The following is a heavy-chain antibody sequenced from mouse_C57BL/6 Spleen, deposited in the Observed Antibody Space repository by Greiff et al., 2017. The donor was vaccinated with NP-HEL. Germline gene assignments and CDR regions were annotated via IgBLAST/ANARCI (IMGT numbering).Heavy chain of an antibody. CDR2: IDPSDSYT. V-gene: IGHV1-69*01. J-gene: IGHJ4*01. D-gene: IGHD1-1*01. CDR1: GYTFTSYW. CDR3: ARRSSYYDSAMDY. Sequence: VQLQQPGAELVMPGASVKLSCKASGYTFTSYWMHWVKQRPGQGLEWIGEIDPSDSYTNYNQKFKGKSTLTVDKSSSTAYMQLSSLTSEDSAVYYCARRSSYYDSAMDYWGQGTSVTVSS.